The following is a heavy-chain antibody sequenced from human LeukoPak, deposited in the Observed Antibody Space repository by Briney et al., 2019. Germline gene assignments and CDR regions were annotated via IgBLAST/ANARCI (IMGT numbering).Heavy chain of an antibody. V-gene: IGHV3-21*01. J-gene: IGHJ4*02. Sequence: GGSLRLSCAASGFTFSSYSMNWVRQAPGKGLGWVSSISSSSSYIYYADSVKGRFTISRDNAKNSLYLQINSLRAEDTAVYYCARGAARPHFDYWGQGTLVTVSS. CDR3: ARGAARPHFDY. CDR2: ISSSSSYI. CDR1: GFTFSSYS. D-gene: IGHD6-6*01.